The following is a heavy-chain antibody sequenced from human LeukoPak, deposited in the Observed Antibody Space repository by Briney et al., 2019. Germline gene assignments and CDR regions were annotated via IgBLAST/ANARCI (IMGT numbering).Heavy chain of an antibody. CDR2: ISGGGGST. V-gene: IGHV3-23*01. CDR1: GFTFSSYA. Sequence: GGSLRLSCAASGFTFSSYAMSRVRQAPGKGLEWVSVISGGGGSTYYADSVKGRFTISRDNSKNTLYLQMNSLRAEDTAVYYCAKDFSGGYYYFDSWGQGTLVTVSS. J-gene: IGHJ4*02. D-gene: IGHD3-22*01. CDR3: AKDFSGGYYYFDS.